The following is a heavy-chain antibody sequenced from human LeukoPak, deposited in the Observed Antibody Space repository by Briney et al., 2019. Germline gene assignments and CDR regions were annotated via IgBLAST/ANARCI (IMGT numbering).Heavy chain of an antibody. V-gene: IGHV4-38-2*02. CDR1: GDSIKSYY. CDR3: ARTATYYNNYYFDY. CDR2: IYHSGIT. D-gene: IGHD3-10*01. J-gene: IGHJ4*02. Sequence: RSSETLSLTCTVSGDSIKSYYWGWIRQPPGKGLEWIGSIYHSGITYYNPSLKSRVTISVDTSKNQFSLRLSSVTAADTAVYYCARTATYYNNYYFDYWGQGTLVTVSS.